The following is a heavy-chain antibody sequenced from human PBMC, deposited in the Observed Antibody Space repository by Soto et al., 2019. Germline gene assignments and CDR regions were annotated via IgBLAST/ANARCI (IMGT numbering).Heavy chain of an antibody. V-gene: IGHV3-53*01. CDR2: IESGGTA. D-gene: IGHD2-21*02. J-gene: IGHJ6*02. Sequence: GGSLRLSCEASGFTVRSRYMSWVRQEPGMGLEWVAVIESGGTAHYADSVKGRFTISRDNPNNIIYLQLHTLRAEDTAVYYCAKDLGPLKLLNYVFYGLDVWGQGTTVTVSS. CDR1: GFTVRSRY. CDR3: AKDLGPLKLLNYVFYGLDV.